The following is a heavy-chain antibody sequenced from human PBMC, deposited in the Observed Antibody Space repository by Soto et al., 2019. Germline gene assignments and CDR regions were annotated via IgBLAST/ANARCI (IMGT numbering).Heavy chain of an antibody. V-gene: IGHV3-11*01. J-gene: IGHJ6*02. D-gene: IGHD6-19*01. CDR2: ISSSGSTT. Sequence: QVQLVESGGCLVKSGGSLRLSCAASGFIFSNYYLTWIRQAPGRGLEWISYISSSGSTTDYADSVKGRFTISRDNSKNSLYLQMDFLRADDTAVYYCAKGVAVAGYDYGLAVLGQGTTVSVSS. CDR1: GFIFSNYY. CDR3: AKGVAVAGYDYGLAV.